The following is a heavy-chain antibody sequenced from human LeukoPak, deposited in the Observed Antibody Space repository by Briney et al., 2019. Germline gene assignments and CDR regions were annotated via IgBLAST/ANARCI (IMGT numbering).Heavy chain of an antibody. Sequence: SETLSLTCAVYGGSFSGYYWSWIRQPPGKGLEWIGEINHSGSTNYNPSLRSRVTISVDTSKNQFSLKLSSVTAADTAVYYCARVYSSSPSGFQHWGQGTLVTVSS. CDR3: ARVYSSSPSGFQH. CDR1: GGSFSGYY. J-gene: IGHJ1*01. D-gene: IGHD6-13*01. V-gene: IGHV4-34*01. CDR2: INHSGST.